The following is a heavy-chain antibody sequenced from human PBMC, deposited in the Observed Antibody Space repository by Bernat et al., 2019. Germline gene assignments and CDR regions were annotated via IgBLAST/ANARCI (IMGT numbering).Heavy chain of an antibody. CDR1: GFTFSSYS. D-gene: IGHD3-22*01. CDR2: ISSSSSTI. J-gene: IGHJ4*02. Sequence: EVQLVESGGGLVQPGGSLRLSCAASGFTFSSYSMNWVRQAPGKGLEWVSYISSSSSTIYYADSVKGRFTISRDNAKNSLYLQMNSLRAEDTAVYYCARPGQDSSGYYYFDYWGQGTLVTVSS. V-gene: IGHV3-48*01. CDR3: ARPGQDSSGYYYFDY.